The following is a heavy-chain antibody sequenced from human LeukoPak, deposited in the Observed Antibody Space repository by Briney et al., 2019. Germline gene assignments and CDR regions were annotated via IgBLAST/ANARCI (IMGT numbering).Heavy chain of an antibody. Sequence: SETLSLTCTVSGGSISSYYWSWIRQPPGKGLEWIGYIYYSGSTNYNPSLKSRVTISVDTSKNQFSLKLSSVTAADTAVYYCASLYYYDSSGYVYWGQGTLVTVSS. D-gene: IGHD3-22*01. CDR1: GGSISSYY. CDR3: ASLYYYDSSGYVY. V-gene: IGHV4-59*01. J-gene: IGHJ4*02. CDR2: IYYSGST.